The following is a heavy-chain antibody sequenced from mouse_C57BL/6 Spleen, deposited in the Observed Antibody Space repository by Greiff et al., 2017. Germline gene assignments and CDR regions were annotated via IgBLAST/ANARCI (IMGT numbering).Heavy chain of an antibody. D-gene: IGHD1-1*01. Sequence: VKLQQSGPELVKPGASVKISCKASGYAFSSSWMNWVKQRPGKGLEWIGRIYPGDGDTNYNGKFKGKATLTADKSSSTAYMQLSSLTSEDSAVYFCARTTVVGGYAMDYWGQGTSVTVSS. CDR1: GYAFSSSW. CDR3: ARTTVVGGYAMDY. CDR2: IYPGDGDT. V-gene: IGHV1-82*01. J-gene: IGHJ4*01.